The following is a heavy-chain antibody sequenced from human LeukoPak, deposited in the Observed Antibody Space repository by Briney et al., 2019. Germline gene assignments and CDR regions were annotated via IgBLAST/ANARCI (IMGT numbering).Heavy chain of an antibody. D-gene: IGHD3-22*01. Sequence: PGGSLRLSCAASGFTFSTYSMNWVRQAPGKGQEWVSYITSSSSTIYYADSVRGRFTISRDNAKNSLYLQMNSLRDEDTAVYYCARVDWMIGAFDIWGQGTMVTVSS. V-gene: IGHV3-48*02. CDR1: GFTFSTYS. CDR2: ITSSSSTI. CDR3: ARVDWMIGAFDI. J-gene: IGHJ3*02.